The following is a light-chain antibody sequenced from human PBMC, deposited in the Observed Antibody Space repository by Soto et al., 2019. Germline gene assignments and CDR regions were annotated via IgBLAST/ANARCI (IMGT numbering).Light chain of an antibody. CDR2: GAS. J-gene: IGKJ1*01. CDR1: QSVSSN. Sequence: MNQALATLSVPPTDRGNPYFRASQSVSSNLAWYQQKPGQAPRLLIYGASTRATGIPARFSGSGSGTDFTLTITRLEPEDLAMYYCQRYDSCRKFGQGTKVEI. V-gene: IGKV3-15*01. CDR3: QRYDSCRK.